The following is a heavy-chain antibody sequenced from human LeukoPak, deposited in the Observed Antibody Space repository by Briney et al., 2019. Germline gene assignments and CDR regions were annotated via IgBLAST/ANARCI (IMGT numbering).Heavy chain of an antibody. V-gene: IGHV3-7*01. CDR2: INQDGSEK. CDR3: ARLGTVTRARFDY. J-gene: IGHJ4*02. Sequence: GGSLRLSCVVSGFTFSNNWMSWVRQTPGKGLEWVANINQDGSEKYYVDSVKGRFTISRYSAENSVYLQMSSLRADDTAVYHCARLGTVTRARFDYWGQGTVVTVSS. D-gene: IGHD4-17*01. CDR1: GFTFSNNW.